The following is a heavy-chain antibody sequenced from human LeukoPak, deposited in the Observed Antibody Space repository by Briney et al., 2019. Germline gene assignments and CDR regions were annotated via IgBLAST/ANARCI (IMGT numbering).Heavy chain of an antibody. J-gene: IGHJ4*02. CDR2: ISYDATNK. Sequence: GGSLRLSCAASGFTFSSSDMHWVRQAPGKGLEWVAVISYDATNKYYADSVKGRFTLSRDNSKNTLYLQTNTLRDEDTAVYCCAKASSNYFYYFEYWGQGTLVTVSS. CDR3: AKASSNYFYYFEY. V-gene: IGHV3-30*18. CDR1: GFTFSSSD. D-gene: IGHD2/OR15-2a*01.